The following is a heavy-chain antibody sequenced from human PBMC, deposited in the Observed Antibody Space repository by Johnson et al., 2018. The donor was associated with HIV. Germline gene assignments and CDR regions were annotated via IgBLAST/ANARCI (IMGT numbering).Heavy chain of an antibody. Sequence: EVQLVESGGGLVQHGGSLTLSCAASGFPFGGYWMAWVRQAPGKGLGWVASLNQGREKSYVGSVEGRFHIPRDSPKNSLFLQMTSLRVDDTAVYYCAREGVGTLDFTSSVRRVKSAFDIWGQGTMVSVSS. CDR1: GFPFGGYW. D-gene: IGHD3-10*01. J-gene: IGHJ3*02. CDR3: AREGVGTLDFTSSVRRVKSAFDI. CDR2: LNQGREK. V-gene: IGHV3-7*01.